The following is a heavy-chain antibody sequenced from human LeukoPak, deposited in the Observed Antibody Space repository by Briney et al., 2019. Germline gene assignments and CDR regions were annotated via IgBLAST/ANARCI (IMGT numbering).Heavy chain of an antibody. D-gene: IGHD6-13*01. CDR1: GGSFSGYY. CDR2: IYTSEST. V-gene: IGHV4-4*07. J-gene: IGHJ4*02. Sequence: SETLSLTCAVYGGSFSGYYWSWIRQPAVKGLERIGRIYTSESTNYNPSLKSRVTMSVDTSKSQFSLKLTSMTAADTAVYYCAREVNSSTWRPLDFWGQGTLVTVSS. CDR3: AREVNSSTWRPLDF.